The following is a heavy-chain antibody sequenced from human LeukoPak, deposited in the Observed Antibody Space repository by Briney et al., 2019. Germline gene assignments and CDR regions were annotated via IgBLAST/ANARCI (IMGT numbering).Heavy chain of an antibody. J-gene: IGHJ3*02. CDR3: AREGLASWDAFDI. V-gene: IGHV3-66*01. D-gene: IGHD6-6*01. CDR2: IYSGGST. Sequence: PGGSLRLSCAASGFTVSSNYMIWVRQAPGKGLEWVSVIYSGGSTYYADSVKGRFTISRDNSKNTLYLQMNSLRAEDTAVYYCAREGLASWDAFDIWGQGTMVTVSS. CDR1: GFTVSSNY.